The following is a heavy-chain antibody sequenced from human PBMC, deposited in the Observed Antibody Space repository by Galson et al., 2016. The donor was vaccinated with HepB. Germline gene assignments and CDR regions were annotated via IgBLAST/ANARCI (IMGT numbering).Heavy chain of an antibody. CDR3: ARARIVLGGIEP. J-gene: IGHJ5*02. CDR1: RGSLSRGDYY. CDR2: IHYSGST. D-gene: IGHD2/OR15-2a*01. Sequence: TLSLTCTVSRGSLSRGDYYWSWIRQHPEKGLEWIGYIHYSGSTYYNPSLESRITISVDTSKNQFSLKLSSVTAADTAIYYCARARIVLGGIEPWGQGTLVTVSS. V-gene: IGHV4-31*03.